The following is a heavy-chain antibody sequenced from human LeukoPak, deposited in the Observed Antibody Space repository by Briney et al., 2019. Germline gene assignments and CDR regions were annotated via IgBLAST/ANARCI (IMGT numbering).Heavy chain of an antibody. V-gene: IGHV1-69*04. D-gene: IGHD2-15*01. CDR2: IIVILGVT. CDR1: GGPFNSYA. CDR3: ARYIHPQGLVGYAMDV. Sequence: SVKVSCKAPGGPFNSYAINWVRQAPGQGLEWMGRIIVILGVTNYAQRFQGRVTISADKSTTTAYMELSSLTSEDTAVYYCARYIHPQGLVGYAMDVWGQGTMVTVSS. J-gene: IGHJ6*02.